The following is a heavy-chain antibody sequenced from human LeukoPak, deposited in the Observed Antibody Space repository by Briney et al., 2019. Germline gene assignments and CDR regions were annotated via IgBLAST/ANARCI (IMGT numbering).Heavy chain of an antibody. CDR2: FDPEDGET. D-gene: IGHD3-22*01. J-gene: IGHJ4*02. Sequence: GASVKVSCKVSGYTLTQLSMRWVRQAPGKGLEWMGGFDPEDGETVYAQNFQGRISMTEDTSAHTAYMELSSLTSEDTAVYYCASATDYYETTGSHFDYWGQGTLVTVSS. CDR3: ASATDYYETTGSHFDY. V-gene: IGHV1-24*01. CDR1: GYTLTQLS.